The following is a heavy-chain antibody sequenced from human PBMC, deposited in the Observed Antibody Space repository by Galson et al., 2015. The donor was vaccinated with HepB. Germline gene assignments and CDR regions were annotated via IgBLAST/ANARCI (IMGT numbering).Heavy chain of an antibody. CDR2: IKSDGSNT. CDR3: AREPRFYYGMDV. Sequence: LRLSCAASGFSFSSYRLHWVRQAPGKGLVWVSRIKSDGSNTTYADSVKGRFTISRDNAKNTLYLQMNSLRAEDTAVYYCAREPRFYYGMDVWGQGTTVTVSS. V-gene: IGHV3-74*01. J-gene: IGHJ6*02. D-gene: IGHD3-16*01. CDR1: GFSFSSYR.